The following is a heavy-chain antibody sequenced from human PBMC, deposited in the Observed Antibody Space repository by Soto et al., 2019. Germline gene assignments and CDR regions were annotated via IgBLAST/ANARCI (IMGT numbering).Heavy chain of an antibody. CDR1: GFTFTSYS. V-gene: IGHV3-21*01. J-gene: IGHJ4*02. CDR2: IDYSSSYI. Sequence: GGSLRLSCAASGFTFTSYSMNWVRQAPGKGLEWVSSIDYSSSYIYYAASVKGRFTISRDNAKNTLYLQMNSLRAEDTAVYYCARATGDYFDYWGQGTLVTVSS. D-gene: IGHD3-10*01. CDR3: ARATGDYFDY.